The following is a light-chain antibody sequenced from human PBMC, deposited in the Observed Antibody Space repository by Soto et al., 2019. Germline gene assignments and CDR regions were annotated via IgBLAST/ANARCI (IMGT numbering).Light chain of an antibody. Sequence: EIVLTQSPGRLSLSPGERATLSCRASNTVPSTYLAWYQHKPGQAPRVLIYATSNRAAGIPDRFSGSGSGTDFTLTISRLEPEDFALYFCQQCATSPWTFGQGTKVEIK. CDR1: NTVPSTY. J-gene: IGKJ1*01. CDR3: QQCATSPWT. V-gene: IGKV3-20*01. CDR2: ATS.